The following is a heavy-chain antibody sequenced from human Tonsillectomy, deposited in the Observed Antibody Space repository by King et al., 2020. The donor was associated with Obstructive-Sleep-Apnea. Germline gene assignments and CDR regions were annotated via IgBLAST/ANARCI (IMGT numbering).Heavy chain of an antibody. V-gene: IGHV3-30-3*01. CDR3: ASLVGDYAFDI. D-gene: IGHD4-17*01. CDR1: GFTFSSYA. CDR2: ISYDGSNK. J-gene: IGHJ3*02. Sequence: VQLVESGGGVVQPGRSLRLSCAASGFTFSSYAMHWGRQAPGKGLEWVAVISYDGSNKYYADSVKGRFTISRYNSKNTLYLQMNSLRAEDTAVYYCASLVGDYAFDIWGQGTMVTVSS.